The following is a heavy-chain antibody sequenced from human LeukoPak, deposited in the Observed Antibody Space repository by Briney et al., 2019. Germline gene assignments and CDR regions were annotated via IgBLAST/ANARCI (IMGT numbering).Heavy chain of an antibody. Sequence: GGSLRLSCAACGFPFSDYWMDWVRQAPGKGMEWVANINQDGSEQYYAASVKGRFIISRDNAKNSLYLQMYSLRAEDTAVYYCSRSLDYWGRGALVTVSA. CDR2: INQDGSEQ. CDR3: SRSLDY. V-gene: IGHV3-7*01. CDR1: GFPFSDYW. J-gene: IGHJ4*02.